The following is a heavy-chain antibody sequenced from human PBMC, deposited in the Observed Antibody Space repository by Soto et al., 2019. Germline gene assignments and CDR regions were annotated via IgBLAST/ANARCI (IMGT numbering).Heavy chain of an antibody. V-gene: IGHV4-31*03. CDR1: GGSISSGGYY. Sequence: QVQLQESGPGLVKPSQTLSLTCTVSGGSISSGGYYWSWIRQHPGKGLEWIGYIYYSGSTYYNPSLQSRVTISVDTSKHQFSLKLSSVTAADTAVYYCARENYGDYADYWGQGTLVTVSS. J-gene: IGHJ4*02. CDR3: ARENYGDYADY. CDR2: IYYSGST. D-gene: IGHD4-17*01.